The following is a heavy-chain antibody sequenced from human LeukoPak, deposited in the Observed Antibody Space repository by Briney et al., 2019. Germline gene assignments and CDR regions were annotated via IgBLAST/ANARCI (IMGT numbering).Heavy chain of an antibody. D-gene: IGHD5-18*01. J-gene: IGHJ6*02. CDR3: ARQTAMGRSGDY. CDR1: GYSFTSYC. CDR2: IDPSDSET. Sequence: GESLKISCKASGYSFTSYCIGWVRQMPGKGLEWMGIIDPSDSETRYTPSFQGQVTISVDKSLTTADLQWNSLKASDTAMYYCARQTAMGRSGDYWGQGTTVTVSS. V-gene: IGHV5-51*01.